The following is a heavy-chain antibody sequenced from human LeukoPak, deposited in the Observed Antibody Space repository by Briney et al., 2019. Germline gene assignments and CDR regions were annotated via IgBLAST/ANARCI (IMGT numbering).Heavy chain of an antibody. V-gene: IGHV1-18*01. Sequence: ASVKVSFKSSGYTFTSYGISWVRQAPGQGLEWMGWISAYNGNTNYAQKLQGRVTMTTDTSTSTAYMELRSLRSHDTAVYYCARELGYKGSSGWLNDYWGQGTLVTVSS. CDR1: GYTFTSYG. CDR3: ARELGYKGSSGWLNDY. J-gene: IGHJ4*02. CDR2: ISAYNGNT. D-gene: IGHD6-19*01.